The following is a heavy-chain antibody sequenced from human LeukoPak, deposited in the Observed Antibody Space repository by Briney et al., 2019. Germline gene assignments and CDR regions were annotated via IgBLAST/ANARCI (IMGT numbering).Heavy chain of an antibody. J-gene: IGHJ4*02. Sequence: GGSLRLSCAASGFTFSSYKMNWGRQAPGKGLEWVSYISSSGSTIYYADSVKGRFTISRDNAKNSLYMQMNSLRAEDTAVYYCARDRDVVAVAGPGFFDYWGQGTLVTVSS. CDR1: GFTFSSYK. CDR3: ARDRDVVAVAGPGFFDY. D-gene: IGHD6-19*01. CDR2: ISSSGSTI. V-gene: IGHV3-48*03.